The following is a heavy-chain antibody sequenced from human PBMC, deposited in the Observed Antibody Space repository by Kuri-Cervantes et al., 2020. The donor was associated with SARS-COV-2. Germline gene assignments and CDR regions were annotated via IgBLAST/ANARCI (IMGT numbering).Heavy chain of an antibody. CDR1: GFTFSNYA. J-gene: IGHJ6*03. D-gene: IGHD3-16*01. Sequence: GESLKISCVASGFTFSNYAIHWVRQAPGKGLEWVAVIWYDGENEYYAGSVKGQFTISRDNSKNTVSLHMNSLRAEDTAMYYCARGAANYYYMDVWGKGTTVTVSS. V-gene: IGHV3-33*08. CDR3: ARGAANYYYMDV. CDR2: IWYDGENE.